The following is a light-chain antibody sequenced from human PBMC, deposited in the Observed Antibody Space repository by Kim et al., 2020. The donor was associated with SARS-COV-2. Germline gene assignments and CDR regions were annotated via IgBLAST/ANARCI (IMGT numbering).Light chain of an antibody. J-gene: IGLJ2*01. CDR1: SSNIGNNY. CDR3: GTWDNGLRAGV. CDR2: DNN. Sequence: GQKVTISGSGSSSNIGNNYVSWYQQFPGTAPKLLIYDNNNRPSGIPDRFSGSKSGTSATLGITGLQTGDEADYYCGTWDNGLRAGVFGGGTQLTVL. V-gene: IGLV1-51*01.